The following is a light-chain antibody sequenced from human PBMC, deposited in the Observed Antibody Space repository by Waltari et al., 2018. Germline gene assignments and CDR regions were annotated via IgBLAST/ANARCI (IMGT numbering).Light chain of an antibody. CDR3: QQSYNILMWT. CDR2: AAS. CDR1: QSISTY. J-gene: IGKJ1*01. V-gene: IGKV1-39*01. Sequence: DIQMTQSPSSLSASVGDRVTITCRASQSISTYLNWYQHKPGTAPKLLIYAASSLQSGVPSRFSGSGSGTDFTLTVSSLQPEDFATYFCQQSYNILMWTFGQGTKVEIK.